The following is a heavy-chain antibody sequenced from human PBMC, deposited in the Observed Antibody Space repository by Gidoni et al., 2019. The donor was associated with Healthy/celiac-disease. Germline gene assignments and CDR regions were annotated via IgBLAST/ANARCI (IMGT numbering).Heavy chain of an antibody. Sequence: QVQLVQSGAEVKKPGSSVKVSCKASGGTFSSYSISWVRQAPGQGLDWMGGIIPIFGTANEAQKFQGRVTITADESTGTAYRELSSLRSEDKAVYYCARVNEGSGSYFWQGWFDPWGQGTLVTVSS. CDR1: GGTFSSYS. CDR2: IIPIFGTA. J-gene: IGHJ5*02. CDR3: ARVNEGSGSYFWQGWFDP. D-gene: IGHD3-10*01. V-gene: IGHV1-69*01.